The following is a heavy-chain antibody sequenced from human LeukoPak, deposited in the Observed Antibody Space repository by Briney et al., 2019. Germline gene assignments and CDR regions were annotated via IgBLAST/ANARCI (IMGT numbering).Heavy chain of an antibody. J-gene: IGHJ5*02. CDR1: RFTFSNVW. Sequence: PGGSLRLSCAASRFTFSNVWMSWVRQAPGKGLEWVGRLKSKTDGGTTDYGAPVKGRFTISRDDSRNTLYLHMDDLNTEDTAVYYCHRITGSYNWFDPWGQGTLVTVSS. V-gene: IGHV3-15*01. D-gene: IGHD6-6*01. CDR2: LKSKTDGGTT. CDR3: HRITGSYNWFDP.